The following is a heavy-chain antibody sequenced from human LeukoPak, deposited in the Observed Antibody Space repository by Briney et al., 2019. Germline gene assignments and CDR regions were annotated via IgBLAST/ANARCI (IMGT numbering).Heavy chain of an antibody. V-gene: IGHV4-34*01. CDR1: GGSFSGYY. J-gene: IGHJ4*02. CDR3: ARRLNGSPTALGY. CDR2: INHSGST. D-gene: IGHD3-10*01. Sequence: SETLSLTCAVYGGSFSGYYWSWIRQPPGKGLEWIGEINHSGSTNYNPSLKSRVTISVDTSKNQFSLKLSSVTAADTAVYYCARRLNGSPTALGYWGQGTLVTVSS.